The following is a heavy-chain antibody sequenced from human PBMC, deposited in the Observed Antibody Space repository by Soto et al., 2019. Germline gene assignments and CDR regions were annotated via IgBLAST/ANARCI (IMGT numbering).Heavy chain of an antibody. CDR2: ISSSSSYI. J-gene: IGHJ4*02. CDR3: ARGFVVYGSGSYSVDY. V-gene: IGHV3-21*01. Sequence: PGGSLRLSCAASGFTFSSYSMNWVRQAPGKGLEWVSSISSSSSYIYYADSVKGRFTISRDNAKNSLYLQMNSLRAEDTAVYYCARGFVVYGSGSYSVDYWGQGTLVTVSS. D-gene: IGHD3-10*01. CDR1: GFTFSSYS.